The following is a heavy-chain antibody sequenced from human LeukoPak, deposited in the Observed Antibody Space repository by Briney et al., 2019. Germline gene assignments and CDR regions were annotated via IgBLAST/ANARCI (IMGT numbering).Heavy chain of an antibody. V-gene: IGHV4-59*12. J-gene: IGHJ4*02. CDR1: GGSISSYY. Sequence: SETLSLTCTVSGGSISSYYWCWIRQPPGRGREWLGYIYYSGSTNYNPSLKSRVTISVDTSKNQFSLKLSSVTAADTAVYYCAREPGGIAAALFDYWGQGTLVTVSS. D-gene: IGHD6-13*01. CDR2: IYYSGST. CDR3: AREPGGIAAALFDY.